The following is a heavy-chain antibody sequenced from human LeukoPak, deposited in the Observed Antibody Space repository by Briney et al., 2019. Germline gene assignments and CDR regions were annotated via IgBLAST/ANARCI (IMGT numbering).Heavy chain of an antibody. Sequence: SETLSLTCTVSGYSISSGYYWGWIRPPPGKGLEWIGSIYHSGSTYYNPSLKSRVTISVDTSKNQFSLKLSSVTAADTAVYYCARMRGGWPVNRYYFDYWGQGTLVTVSS. CDR1: GYSISSGYY. V-gene: IGHV4-38-2*02. CDR2: IYHSGST. J-gene: IGHJ4*02. D-gene: IGHD6-19*01. CDR3: ARMRGGWPVNRYYFDY.